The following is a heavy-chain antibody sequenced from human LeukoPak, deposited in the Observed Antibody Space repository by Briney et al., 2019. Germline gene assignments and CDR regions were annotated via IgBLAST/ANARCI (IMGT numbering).Heavy chain of an antibody. CDR3: AKGGVYGDYYFDY. D-gene: IGHD4-17*01. CDR1: GFPFSTYA. V-gene: IGHV3-23*01. Sequence: GGSLRLSCAASGFPFSTYAMSWVRQAPGKGLEWVSVISGSGGDTYYADSVKGRFTISGDNSKNAVYLQMNSLRAEDTALYYCAKGGVYGDYYFDYWGQGTLVTVSS. CDR2: ISGSGGDT. J-gene: IGHJ4*02.